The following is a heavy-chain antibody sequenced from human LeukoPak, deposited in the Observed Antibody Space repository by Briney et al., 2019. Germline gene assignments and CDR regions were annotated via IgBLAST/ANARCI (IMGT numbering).Heavy chain of an antibody. D-gene: IGHD6-13*01. V-gene: IGHV3-30-3*01. Sequence: PGGSLRLSCAASGFSFSTYTMNWVRQAPGKGLERVAGIQHDGSRTYYADSVKGRFTISRDNSKNTLYLQMNSLRVDDTAVYYCAREGSSSWSVDYWGQETLVTVSS. CDR3: AREGSSSWSVDY. CDR1: GFSFSTYT. CDR2: IQHDGSRT. J-gene: IGHJ4*02.